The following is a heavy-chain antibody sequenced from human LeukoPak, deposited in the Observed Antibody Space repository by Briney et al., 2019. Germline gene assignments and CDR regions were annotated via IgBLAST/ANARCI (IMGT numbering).Heavy chain of an antibody. Sequence: PSETLSLTCTVSGGSISSGGYYWSWIRQPPGKGLEWIGYIYHSGSTYYNPSFKSRVTISVDTSKNQFSLKLSSVTAADTAVYYCARGYSSSWLLPIFFDYWGQGTLVTVSS. CDR2: IYHSGST. J-gene: IGHJ4*02. V-gene: IGHV4-30-2*01. CDR3: ARGYSSSWLLPIFFDY. CDR1: GGSISSGGYY. D-gene: IGHD6-13*01.